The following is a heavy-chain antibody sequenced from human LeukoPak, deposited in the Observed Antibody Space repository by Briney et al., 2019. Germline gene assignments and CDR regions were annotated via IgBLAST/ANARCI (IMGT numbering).Heavy chain of an antibody. CDR2: ISGSGGST. D-gene: IGHD1-26*01. V-gene: IGHV3-23*01. Sequence: GGSLRLSCAASGFSFSSSAMSWVRQAPGKGLEWVSAISGSGGSTYYADSVKGRFTISRDNSKNTLYLQMNSLRAEDTAVYYCAKVIGSYYYMDVWGKGTTVTISS. CDR3: AKVIGSYYYMDV. CDR1: GFSFSSSA. J-gene: IGHJ6*03.